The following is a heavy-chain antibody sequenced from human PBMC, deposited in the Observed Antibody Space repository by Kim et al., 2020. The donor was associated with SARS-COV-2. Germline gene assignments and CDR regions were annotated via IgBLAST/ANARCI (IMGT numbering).Heavy chain of an antibody. Sequence: GGSLRLSCAASGFTFSSYGMQWVRQAPGKGPEWVAIIWFDGSNEYYADSVKGRFTISSENSNLYLQMNSLRVEDTALYYCARDNYGGYLDLWGRGTLVTVSS. D-gene: IGHD3-10*01. V-gene: IGHV3-33*01. CDR1: GFTFSSYG. CDR2: IWFDGSNE. J-gene: IGHJ2*01. CDR3: ARDNYGGYLDL.